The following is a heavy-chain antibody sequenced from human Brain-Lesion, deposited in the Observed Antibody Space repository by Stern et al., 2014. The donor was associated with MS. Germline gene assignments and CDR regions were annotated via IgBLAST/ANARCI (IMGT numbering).Heavy chain of an antibody. Sequence: VQLVESGGGLVQPGGSRRLSCAASGFNFSRYWMHWVRQFPEKGLFWVSQINRDGSDTSYADSVKGRFSISRDNIRNMLYLRMTSLRAEDTAVYYCARGVGDYWGQGARVTVSS. CDR2: INRDGSDT. V-gene: IGHV3-74*02. CDR1: GFNFSRYW. CDR3: ARGVGDY. J-gene: IGHJ4*02. D-gene: IGHD3-16*01.